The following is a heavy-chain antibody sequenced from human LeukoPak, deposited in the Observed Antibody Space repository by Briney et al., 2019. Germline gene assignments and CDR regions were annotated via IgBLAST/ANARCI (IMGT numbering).Heavy chain of an antibody. D-gene: IGHD2-15*01. CDR1: GFTVSSNY. CDR2: ISGSGGST. Sequence: GGSLRLSCAASGFTVSSNYMSWVRQAPGKGLEWVSAISGSGGSTYYADSVKGRFTISRDNSKNTLYLQMNSLRAEDTAVYYCAPLGCGGSCYRFDYWGQGTLVTVSS. CDR3: APLGCGGSCYRFDY. J-gene: IGHJ4*02. V-gene: IGHV3-23*01.